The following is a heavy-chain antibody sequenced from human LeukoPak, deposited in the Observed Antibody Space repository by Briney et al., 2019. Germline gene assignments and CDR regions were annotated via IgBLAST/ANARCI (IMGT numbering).Heavy chain of an antibody. D-gene: IGHD2/OR15-2a*01. CDR3: ARDRGSTTSPFFDY. V-gene: IGHV3-20*01. Sequence: GGSLRLSCVASGFTFDDYGMSWVRHNPGKGLEWISSINWNGGSTAYADSVKGRFTISRDNAKNSLYLQVNSLGAGDTAFYHCARDRGSTTSPFFDYWGQGALVTVST. CDR2: INWNGGST. J-gene: IGHJ4*02. CDR1: GFTFDDYG.